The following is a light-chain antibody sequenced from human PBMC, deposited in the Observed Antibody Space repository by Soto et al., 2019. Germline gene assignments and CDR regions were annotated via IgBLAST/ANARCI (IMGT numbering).Light chain of an antibody. CDR2: EGS. Sequence: QSALTQPASVSGSPGQSITISCTGTSSDVGNYNLVSWYQQHPGKAPKLMIYEGSKRPSGVSNRFSGSKSGNTASLTISLLQAEDEADYYCCSYAGSSTYVFGTGTQLTVL. CDR1: SSDVGNYNL. CDR3: CSYAGSSTYV. J-gene: IGLJ1*01. V-gene: IGLV2-23*01.